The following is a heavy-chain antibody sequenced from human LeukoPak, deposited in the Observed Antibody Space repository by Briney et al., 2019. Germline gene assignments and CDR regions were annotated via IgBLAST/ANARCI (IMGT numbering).Heavy chain of an antibody. D-gene: IGHD6-19*01. Sequence: GGSLRLSCAASGFTFSSHAVYWVRQAPGKGLEWVSGISGSGGDTYYADSVKGRFTISRDNSKNMVYLQMNSLSTEDTAVYYCAKTTTGYSSGRYPGWPVDYWGQGTLVTVS. J-gene: IGHJ4*02. CDR1: GFTFSSHA. CDR3: AKTTTGYSSGRYPGWPVDY. CDR2: ISGSGGDT. V-gene: IGHV3-23*01.